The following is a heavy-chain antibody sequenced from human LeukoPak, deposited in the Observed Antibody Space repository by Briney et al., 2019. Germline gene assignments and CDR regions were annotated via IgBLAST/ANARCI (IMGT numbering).Heavy chain of an antibody. CDR1: GGSISTYY. Sequence: PSDTLSLTCTVSGGSISTYYWSWIRQPPGKGLEWIGNIYYSGSTNYSPSLRSRITMSIDTSKNQFSLKLSSVTAADTAVYYCARGSTYYYDNGGFYVFFDYWGQGLLVTVSS. CDR3: ARGSTYYYDNGGFYVFFDY. V-gene: IGHV4-59*07. D-gene: IGHD3-22*01. J-gene: IGHJ4*02. CDR2: IYYSGST.